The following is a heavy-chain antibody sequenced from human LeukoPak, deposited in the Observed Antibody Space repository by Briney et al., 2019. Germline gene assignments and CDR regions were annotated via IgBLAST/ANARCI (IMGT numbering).Heavy chain of an antibody. CDR3: ARDNVVDATSGIDY. CDR1: GGSISSSGYY. D-gene: IGHD2-15*01. CDR2: VSYSGST. Sequence: ETLSLTCNVSGGSISSSGYYWAWIRQPPGKGLEWIGSVSYSGSTYYSPSLKSRVTISLDTSKNQFSLKLSSVTAADTAVYYCARDNVVDATSGIDYWGQGTLVTVSS. V-gene: IGHV4-39*07. J-gene: IGHJ4*02.